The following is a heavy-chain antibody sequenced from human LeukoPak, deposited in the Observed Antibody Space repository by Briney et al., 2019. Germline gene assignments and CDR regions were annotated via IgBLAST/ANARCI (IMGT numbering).Heavy chain of an antibody. CDR3: ARGKTSQNIVTRKTYNWFDP. CDR1: EFTFNSYN. V-gene: IGHV3-21*01. Sequence: GESLRLSCAASEFTFNSYNMNWVRQAPGKGLEWVSSISSSSNYIYYADSVKGRFTISRDNAKNSLYLQMKSLRAEDTAVYYCARGKTSQNIVTRKTYNWFDPWGQGTLVTVSS. CDR2: ISSSSNYI. D-gene: IGHD2/OR15-2a*01. J-gene: IGHJ5*02.